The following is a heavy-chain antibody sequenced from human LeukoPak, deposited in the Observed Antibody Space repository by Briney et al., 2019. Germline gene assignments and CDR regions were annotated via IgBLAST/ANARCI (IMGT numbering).Heavy chain of an antibody. CDR2: ISGSGGST. D-gene: IGHD3-10*01. J-gene: IGHJ5*02. V-gene: IGHV3-23*01. CDR1: GFTFSDYY. Sequence: LPGGSLRLSCAASGFTFSDYYMSWIRQAPGKGLEWVSAISGSGGSTYYADSVKGRFTISRDNSKNTLYLQMNSLRAEDTAVYYCAKTPMVRGVSASGFSSPFYNWFDPWGQGTLVTVSS. CDR3: AKTPMVRGVSASGFSSPFYNWFDP.